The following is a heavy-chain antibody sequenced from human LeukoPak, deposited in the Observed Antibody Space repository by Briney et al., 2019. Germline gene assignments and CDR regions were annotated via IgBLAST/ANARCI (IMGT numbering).Heavy chain of an antibody. Sequence: PGGSLRLSCAASGFTFSSYAMHWVRQAPGKGLEWVAVISYDGSNKYYADSVKGRFTISRDNSKNTLYLQMNSLRPEDTAVYYCARDGSSWYSCFDYWGRGTLVTVSS. CDR1: GFTFSSYA. J-gene: IGHJ4*02. V-gene: IGHV3-30*04. D-gene: IGHD6-13*01. CDR3: ARDGSSWYSCFDY. CDR2: ISYDGSNK.